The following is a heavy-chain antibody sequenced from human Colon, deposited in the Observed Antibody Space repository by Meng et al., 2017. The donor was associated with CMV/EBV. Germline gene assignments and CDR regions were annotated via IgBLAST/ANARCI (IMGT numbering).Heavy chain of an antibody. D-gene: IGHD3-3*01. CDR3: ARDWLGFKVWFGP. CDR1: AYNFTDYY. Sequence: ASAYNFTDYYIHWVRQAPGQGLEWMGWINPNSGGTNYAQKFEGRVTMTRDTSISTAYMEMRRLTSDDTAVYYCARDWLGFKVWFGPWGQGTPVTVSS. V-gene: IGHV1-2*02. J-gene: IGHJ5*02. CDR2: INPNSGGT.